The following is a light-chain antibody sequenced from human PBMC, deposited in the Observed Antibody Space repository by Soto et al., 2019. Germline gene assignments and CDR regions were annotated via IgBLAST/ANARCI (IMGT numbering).Light chain of an antibody. J-gene: IGKJ2*01. V-gene: IGKV2-28*01. CDR3: MQALQTPYT. CDR1: QSLLHSNGYNY. Sequence: DILMTQSPFSLPVTPGEPASISCRSSQSLLHSNGYNYLDWYLQKPGQSPQLLIYLGSDRASGVTDRFSGSGSGTDFTLKISRVEAEDVGVYYCMQALQTPYTFGQGTKLEIK. CDR2: LGS.